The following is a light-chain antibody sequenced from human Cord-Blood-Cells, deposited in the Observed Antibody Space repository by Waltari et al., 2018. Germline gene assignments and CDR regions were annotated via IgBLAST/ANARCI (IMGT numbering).Light chain of an antibody. CDR2: QDS. CDR3: QAWDSSTVV. V-gene: IGLV3-1*01. Sequence: SYELTQPPSVSVSPGQTASITCSGAKLGDTYACWYQQKPGQSPVLVIYQDSKRPSGIPERFSGSNSGNTATLALSGTQAMDEADYYCQAWDSSTVVFGGGTKLTVL. J-gene: IGLJ2*01. CDR1: KLGDTY.